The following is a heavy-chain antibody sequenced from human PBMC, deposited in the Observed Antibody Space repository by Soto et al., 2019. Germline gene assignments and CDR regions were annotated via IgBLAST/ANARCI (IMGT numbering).Heavy chain of an antibody. J-gene: IGHJ4*02. CDR2: INPNSGGT. Sequence: GASVKVSCKASGYTFTGYYMHWVRQAPGQGLEWMGWINPNSGGTNYAQKFQGWVTMTRDTSISTAYMELSRLRSDDTAVYYCARDHSNLGYCTNGVCPNFDYWGQGTLVTVSS. CDR1: GYTFTGYY. D-gene: IGHD2-8*01. CDR3: ARDHSNLGYCTNGVCPNFDY. V-gene: IGHV1-2*04.